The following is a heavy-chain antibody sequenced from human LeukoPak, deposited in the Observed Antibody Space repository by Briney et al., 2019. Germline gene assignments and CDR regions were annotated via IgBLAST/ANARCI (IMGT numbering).Heavy chain of an antibody. J-gene: IGHJ5*02. CDR1: GFTFSSYA. CDR2: ISGRGGST. CDR3: AKDSSTIVENWFDP. V-gene: IGHV3-23*01. D-gene: IGHD5-24*01. Sequence: GASLRLSCAASGFTFSSYAMSWVRQAPGKGLEWVSAISGRGGSTCYADSVKGRFTISRDNSKNTLYLQMNSLRAEDTAVYYCAKDSSTIVENWFDPWGQGTLVTVSS.